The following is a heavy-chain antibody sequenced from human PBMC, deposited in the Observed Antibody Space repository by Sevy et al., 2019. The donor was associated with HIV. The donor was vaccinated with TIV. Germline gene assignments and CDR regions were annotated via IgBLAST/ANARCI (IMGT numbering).Heavy chain of an antibody. J-gene: IGHJ3*02. CDR2: IYYSGDT. Sequence: SETLSLTCSVSGGAISSSSYYWGRIRQPPGKGLEWIGSIYYSGDTYYNPSLKSRVTISVDTPKNQFSLKVRSVTAADTAVYYCARRLKEWLGAFDIWGQGTMVTVSS. V-gene: IGHV4-39*01. CDR1: GGAISSSSYY. CDR3: ARRLKEWLGAFDI. D-gene: IGHD6-19*01.